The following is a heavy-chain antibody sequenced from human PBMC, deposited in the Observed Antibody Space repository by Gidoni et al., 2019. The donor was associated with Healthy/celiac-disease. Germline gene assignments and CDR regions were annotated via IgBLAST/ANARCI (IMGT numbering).Heavy chain of an antibody. CDR2: ISYDGSNK. J-gene: IGHJ4*02. CDR1: GFTFSSYG. V-gene: IGHV3-30*18. D-gene: IGHD5-18*01. CDR3: AKDLDTAMVTGADY. Sequence: QVQLVESGGGVVQPGRSLRLSCPAPGFTFSSYGMHWVRQAPGKGLEWVAVISYDGSNKYYADSVKGRFTISRDNSKNTLYLQMNSLRAEDTAVYYCAKDLDTAMVTGADYWGQGTLVTVSS.